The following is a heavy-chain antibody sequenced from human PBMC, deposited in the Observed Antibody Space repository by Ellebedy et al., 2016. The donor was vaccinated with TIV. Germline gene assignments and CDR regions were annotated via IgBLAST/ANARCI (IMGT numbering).Heavy chain of an antibody. V-gene: IGHV3-23*01. CDR3: AKELVSRDSLSFDY. D-gene: IGHD3-9*01. J-gene: IGHJ4*02. CDR2: IGSRSEYK. Sequence: PRGSLRLSCAASGFSFSTYSMAWVRQAPGKGLEWLSAIGSRSEYKFYTDSVKGRFTIDRDNSKNTLWLQMYSLRDEDPAVYYCAKELVSRDSLSFDYWGLGTLVTVSS. CDR1: GFSFSTYS.